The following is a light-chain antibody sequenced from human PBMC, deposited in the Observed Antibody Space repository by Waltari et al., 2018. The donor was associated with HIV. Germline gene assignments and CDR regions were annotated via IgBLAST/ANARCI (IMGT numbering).Light chain of an antibody. J-gene: IGLJ1*01. CDR1: SLRQYS. Sequence: SSELTQDPAVSVALGQTVRITCQGDSLRQYSPNWYQQKPGQAPLLVLYGKYHRRRSGIPDRFSGSTSGSTSYLTITGARAEDEADYYCDSRDSNNKHHVFGTGTKVTV. V-gene: IGLV3-19*01. CDR3: DSRDSNNKHHV. CDR2: GKY.